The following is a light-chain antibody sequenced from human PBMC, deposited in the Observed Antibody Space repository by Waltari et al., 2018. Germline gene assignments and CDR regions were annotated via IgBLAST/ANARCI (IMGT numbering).Light chain of an antibody. CDR2: EVN. CDR1: GSDIGSYTR. V-gene: IGLV2-18*02. CDR3: SSYTSDTTQV. J-gene: IGLJ1*01. Sequence: QSALTHPPSVSGSPGQSVTISCSGTGSDIGSYTRVSWYQQPPGTAPRLMIYEVNNRPSGVPDRFSGSKSGNTASLTISGLQAEDEADYYCSSYTSDTTQVFGTGTKVTVL.